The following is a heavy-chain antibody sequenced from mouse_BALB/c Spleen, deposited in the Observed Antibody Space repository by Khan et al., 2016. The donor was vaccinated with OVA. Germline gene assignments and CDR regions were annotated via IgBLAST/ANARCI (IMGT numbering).Heavy chain of an antibody. J-gene: IGHJ3*01. CDR1: GFNIKDYY. CDR3: ARSGYSAWFAY. CDR2: IDPENGET. V-gene: IGHV14-1*02. Sequence: VQLKESGAELVRPGALVKLSCKASGFNIKDYYIHWVKQRPEQGMEWNGWIDPENGETVYDPKFQGKAIITADTSSNTAYLHLNSLTSEDTAVYYCARSGYSAWFAYWGQGALVTVSS.